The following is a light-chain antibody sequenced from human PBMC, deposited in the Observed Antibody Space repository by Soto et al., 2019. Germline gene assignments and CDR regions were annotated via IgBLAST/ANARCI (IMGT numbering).Light chain of an antibody. J-gene: IGLJ3*02. CDR2: RNN. Sequence: QSVLTQPPSASGTPGQRVTISCSGSSSNIGNNYVYWYQIVPGTAPKLLIYRNNQRPSGVPDRFSGSRSGTSASLAISGLRSEDEADYYCAAWDDSLSGRGVFGGGTQLTVL. CDR1: SSNIGNNY. V-gene: IGLV1-47*01. CDR3: AAWDDSLSGRGV.